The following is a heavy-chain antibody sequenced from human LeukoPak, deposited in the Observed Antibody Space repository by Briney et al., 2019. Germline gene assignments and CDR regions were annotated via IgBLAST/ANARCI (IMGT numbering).Heavy chain of an antibody. Sequence: PSETLSLTCAVYGGSFSGYYWSWIRQPPGKGLEWIGEINHSGSTNYNPSLKSRVTISVDTSKNQFSLKPSSVTAADTAVYYCARGANDYGGKLFDYWGQGTLVTVSS. CDR1: GGSFSGYY. V-gene: IGHV4-34*01. D-gene: IGHD4-17*01. CDR2: INHSGST. CDR3: ARGANDYGGKLFDY. J-gene: IGHJ4*02.